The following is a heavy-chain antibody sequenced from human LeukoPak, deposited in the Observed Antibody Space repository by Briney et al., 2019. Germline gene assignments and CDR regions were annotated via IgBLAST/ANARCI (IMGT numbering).Heavy chain of an antibody. CDR1: GGSFSGYY. V-gene: IGHV4-34*01. CDR2: INQSGST. CDR3: ARGGKQQLLPFDY. Sequence: SETLSLTCAVYGGSFSGYYWSWIRQPPGKGLECIGEINQSGSTNYKPSLKSRVTISVDTSKNQFSLKLSSVIAADTAVYYCARGGKQQLLPFDYWGQGTLVTVSS. J-gene: IGHJ4*02. D-gene: IGHD6-13*01.